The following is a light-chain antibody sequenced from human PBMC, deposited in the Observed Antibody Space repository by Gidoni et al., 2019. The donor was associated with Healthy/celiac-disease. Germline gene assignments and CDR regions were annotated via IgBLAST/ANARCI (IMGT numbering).Light chain of an antibody. Sequence: QSVLTQPPSVPGAPGQRGTIPGTGSSSNIGAGYDVHWYQQLPGTAPKLLIYGNSNRPSGVPDRFSGSKSGTSASLAITGLQAEDEADYYCQSYDSSLSGSVFGGGTKLTVL. CDR3: QSYDSSLSGSV. J-gene: IGLJ2*01. CDR2: GNS. CDR1: SSNIGAGYD. V-gene: IGLV1-40*01.